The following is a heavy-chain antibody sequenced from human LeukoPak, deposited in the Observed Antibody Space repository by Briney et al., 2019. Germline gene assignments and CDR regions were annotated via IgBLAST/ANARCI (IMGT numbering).Heavy chain of an antibody. CDR2: INPSSGTT. CDR3: ARDSTTWAVDY. D-gene: IGHD7-27*01. V-gene: IGHV1-46*02. Sequence: SVKVSCKASGYTFNGYKMHWVRQAPGQGLEWMGIINPSSGTTRYAQKFQARVTMTRDTSTSTVYMELSSLRSGDTAVYYCARDSTTWAVDYWGQGTLITVAS. J-gene: IGHJ4*02. CDR1: GYTFNGYK.